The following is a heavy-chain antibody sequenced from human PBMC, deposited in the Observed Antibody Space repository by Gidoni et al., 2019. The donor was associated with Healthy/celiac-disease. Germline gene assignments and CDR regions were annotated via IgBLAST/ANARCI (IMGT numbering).Heavy chain of an antibody. V-gene: IGHV4-30-2*01. CDR3: ARGLGGGNDY. CDR1: GGSISSGGYS. Sequence: QLQLHESGSGLVKPSQTLSLTSAVSGGSISSGGYSWSWIRQPPGEGLECIGYIYHSGSTYYNPSLKRRVTISVDRSKNQVSLKLSSVNAADTAVYYCARGLGGGNDYWGQGTLVTVSS. CDR2: IYHSGST. J-gene: IGHJ4*02. D-gene: IGHD3-16*01.